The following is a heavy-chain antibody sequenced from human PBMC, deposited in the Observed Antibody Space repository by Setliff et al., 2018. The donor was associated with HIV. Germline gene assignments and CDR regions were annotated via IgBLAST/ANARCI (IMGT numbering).Heavy chain of an antibody. CDR3: ARGQASNDYGVSF. CDR2: NNPGGGNT. J-gene: IGHJ3*01. V-gene: IGHV1-46*01. Sequence: ASVKVSCKASGYTFTNFYMHWVRQAPGQGLEWMGINNPGGGNTRYAQRFQGRVSMTRDTSTSTVYMELSSLRSEDTAVYYCARGQASNDYGVSFWGQGTMVTVSS. CDR1: GYTFTNFY. D-gene: IGHD4-17*01.